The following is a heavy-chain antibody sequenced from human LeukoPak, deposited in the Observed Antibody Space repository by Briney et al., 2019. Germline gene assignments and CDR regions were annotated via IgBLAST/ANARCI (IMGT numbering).Heavy chain of an antibody. V-gene: IGHV4-34*01. J-gene: IGHJ6*02. D-gene: IGHD3-16*01. CDR2: INHSGST. Sequence: PSETLSLTCAVYGGSFSGYYWSWIRQPPGKGLEWIGEINHSGSTNYNPSLKSRVTISVDTSKNQFSLKLSSVTAADTAVYYCARGRATALWGYYYYGMDVWGQGTTVTASS. CDR3: ARGRATALWGYYYYGMDV. CDR1: GGSFSGYY.